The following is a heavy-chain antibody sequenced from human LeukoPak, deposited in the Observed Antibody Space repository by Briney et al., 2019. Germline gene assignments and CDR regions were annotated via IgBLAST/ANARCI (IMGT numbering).Heavy chain of an antibody. V-gene: IGHV3-66*02. CDR1: GFTVSSNY. J-gene: IGHJ4*02. CDR2: IYSTGTT. D-gene: IGHD2-15*01. Sequence: GGSLRLSCVASGFTVSSNYMSWVRQAPGKGLKWVSVIYSTGTTYCADSVKGRFTTSRDNSKNTLYLEMNSLRPEDTALYYCARKGRTSLADFDYWGQGTLVTVSS. CDR3: ARKGRTSLADFDY.